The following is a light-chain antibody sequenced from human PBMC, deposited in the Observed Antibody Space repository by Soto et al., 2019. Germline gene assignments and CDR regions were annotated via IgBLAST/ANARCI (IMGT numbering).Light chain of an antibody. Sequence: EIVLTQSPATLSLSPGERATLSCRASQSLSSNTYLAWYQQRPGQAPRLLVYGASRASGIPDTFSGSGSGTDFTLTISRLEPEDFAVYYCQQYGSSGTFGQGTKVDIK. CDR1: QSLSSNTY. CDR3: QQYGSSGT. V-gene: IGKV3-20*01. CDR2: GAS. J-gene: IGKJ1*01.